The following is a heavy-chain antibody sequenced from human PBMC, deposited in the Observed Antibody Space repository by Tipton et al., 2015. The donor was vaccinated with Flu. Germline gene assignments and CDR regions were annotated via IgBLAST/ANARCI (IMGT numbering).Heavy chain of an antibody. CDR2: INQSGRP. J-gene: IGHJ5*02. D-gene: IGHD1-26*01. CDR1: GGSFSGYY. Sequence: TLSLTCAVYGGSFSGYYWSWIRQSPGKGLEWIGEINQSGRPNYNPSLKNRVTISVDTSKNQFSLSLTSVNAADTAMYYCARGSWEVRFDPWGQGTLVTVSS. CDR3: ARGSWEVRFDP. V-gene: IGHV4-34*01.